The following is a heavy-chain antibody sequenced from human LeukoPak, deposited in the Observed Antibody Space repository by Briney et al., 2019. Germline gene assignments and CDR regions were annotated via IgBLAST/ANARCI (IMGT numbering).Heavy chain of an antibody. V-gene: IGHV1-46*01. CDR3: ATTMVRGVTSDAFDI. CDR2: INPSGGST. Sequence: ASVKVSCKASGYTFTSYYMHWVRQAPGQGLEWMGIINPSGGSTSYAQKFQGRVTMTRDTSTSTVYMELSSLRSEDTAVYYCATTMVRGVTSDAFDIWGQGTMVTVSS. J-gene: IGHJ3*02. CDR1: GYTFTSYY. D-gene: IGHD3-10*01.